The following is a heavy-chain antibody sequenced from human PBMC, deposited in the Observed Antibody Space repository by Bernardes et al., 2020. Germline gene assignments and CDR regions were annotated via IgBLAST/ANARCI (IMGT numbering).Heavy chain of an antibody. V-gene: IGHV3-13*05. CDR3: ARGVHPVERGVPGDWYFDL. CDR1: GFTFSSYD. Sequence: GGSLRLSCAASGFTFSSYDMHWVRQATGKGLEWVSAIGTAGDPYYPCSVKGRFTISRENAKNSLYLQMNSLGAGDTAVYYCARGVHPVERGVPGDWYFDLWGRGTLVTVSS. CDR2: IGTAGDP. D-gene: IGHD2-2*01. J-gene: IGHJ2*01.